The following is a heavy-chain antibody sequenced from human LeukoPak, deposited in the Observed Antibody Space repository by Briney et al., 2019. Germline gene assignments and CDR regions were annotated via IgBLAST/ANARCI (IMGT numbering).Heavy chain of an antibody. V-gene: IGHV4-34*01. J-gene: IGHJ4*02. CDR1: GGSFSGYY. CDR2: INHSGST. Sequence: SETLSLTCAVYGGSFSGYYWSWIRQPPGKGLGWIGEINHSGSTNYNPSLKSRVTISVDTSKNQFSLKLSSVTAADTAVYYCARGPGATGGDYWGQGTLVTVSS. D-gene: IGHD1-26*01. CDR3: ARGPGATGGDY.